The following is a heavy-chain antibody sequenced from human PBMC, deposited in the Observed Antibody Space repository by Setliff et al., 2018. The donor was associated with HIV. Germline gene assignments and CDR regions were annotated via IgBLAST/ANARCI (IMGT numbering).Heavy chain of an antibody. D-gene: IGHD5-18*01. J-gene: IGHJ4*02. CDR1: GGSFSGYW. CDR2: INHSGRT. V-gene: IGHV4-34*01. Sequence: SETLSLTCAVYGGSFSGYWGSWIRQPPGKGLEWIGEINHSGRTKYNPSLKRRGTTSVDTSKNQFSLRLSTVTAADTAVYYCERGAGCCGYSYGKNYYFDYWGQGALVTVSS. CDR3: ERGAGCCGYSYGKNYYFDY.